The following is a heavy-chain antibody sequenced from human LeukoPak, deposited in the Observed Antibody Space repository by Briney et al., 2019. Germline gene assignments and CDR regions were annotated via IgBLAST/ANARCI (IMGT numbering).Heavy chain of an antibody. CDR2: ISGSGGIT. CDR1: GCTFSSYN. CDR3: ARDKACSGGSSYPGCGFDL. D-gene: IGHD2-15*01. J-gene: IGHJ3*01. Sequence: GGSLSLTCAAAGCTFSSYNISWVRQAPGKGLEWDSAISGSGGITYYADSVKGRFTISRENVNNSLYLQMNSLRVEGRGVYYCARDKACSGGSSYPGCGFDLRGQGTMVTVSS. V-gene: IGHV3-23*01.